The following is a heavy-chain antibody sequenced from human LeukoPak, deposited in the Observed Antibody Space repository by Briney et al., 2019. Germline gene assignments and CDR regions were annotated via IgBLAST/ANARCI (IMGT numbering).Heavy chain of an antibody. CDR1: GFTFSSYW. CDR3: ARVGDCSSTSCPYYFDY. Sequence: PGGSLRLSCAASGFTFSSYWMHWVRQAPGKGLVWVSRINTDGSSTSYADSVKGRFTISRDNAKNTLYLQMNSLRAEDTAVYYCARVGDCSSTSCPYYFDYWGQGTLATVSS. CDR2: INTDGSST. V-gene: IGHV3-74*01. D-gene: IGHD2-2*01. J-gene: IGHJ4*02.